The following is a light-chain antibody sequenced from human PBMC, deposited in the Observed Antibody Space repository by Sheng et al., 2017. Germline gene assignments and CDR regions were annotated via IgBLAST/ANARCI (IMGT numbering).Light chain of an antibody. CDR3: QQYYSTFWWT. CDR1: QSVLYSSNNKNY. CDR2: WAS. J-gene: IGKJ1*01. Sequence: DIVMTQSPDSLAVSLGERATINCKSSQSVLYSSNNKNYLAWYQQKPGQPPKLLIYWASTRESGVPDRFSGSGSGTDFTLTISSLQAEDVAVYYCQQYYSTFWWTFGQGTKVEIK. V-gene: IGKV4-1*01.